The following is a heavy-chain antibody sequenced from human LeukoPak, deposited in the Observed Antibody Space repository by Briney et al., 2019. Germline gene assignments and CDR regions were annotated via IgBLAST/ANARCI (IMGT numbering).Heavy chain of an antibody. D-gene: IGHD1-26*01. J-gene: IGHJ4*02. CDR3: ARSPPLRGSYYEFDY. CDR1: GGSISSGGYS. CDR2: IYHSGST. V-gene: IGHV4-30-2*01. Sequence: SQTLSLTCAVSGGSISSGGYSWSWIRQPPGKGLEWIGYIYHSGSTYYNPSLKSRVTMSVDTSKNQFSLKLSSVTAADTAVYYCARSPPLRGSYYEFDYWGQGTLVTVSS.